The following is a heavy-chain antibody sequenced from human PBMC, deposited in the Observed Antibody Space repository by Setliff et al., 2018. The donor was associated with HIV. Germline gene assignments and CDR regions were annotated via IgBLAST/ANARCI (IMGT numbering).Heavy chain of an antibody. CDR1: GGTFSSYD. CDR3: AKPFGSDGSRQLDS. D-gene: IGHD2-15*01. J-gene: IGHJ4*02. V-gene: IGHV1-8*02. CDR2: MNPNSGNT. Sequence: ASVMVSCKASGGTFSSYDINWVRQATGQGLEWMGWMNPNSGNTGYAQKFQGRVTMTRNTSISTAYMELSSLRSDDTAIYYCAKPFGSDGSRQLDSWGQGTLVTVSS.